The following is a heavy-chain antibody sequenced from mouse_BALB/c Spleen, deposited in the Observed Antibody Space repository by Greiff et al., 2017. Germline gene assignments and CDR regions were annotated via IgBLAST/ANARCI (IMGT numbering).Heavy chain of an antibody. J-gene: IGHJ4*01. Sequence: VKLVESGPGLVQPSQSLSITCTVSGFSLTSYGVHWVRQSPGKGLEWLGVIWSGGSTDYNAAFISRLSISKDNSKSQVFFKMNSLQANDTAIYYCARSRELNYAMDYWGQGTSVTVSS. CDR2: IWSGGST. CDR1: GFSLTSYG. V-gene: IGHV2-2*02. D-gene: IGHD6-1*01. CDR3: ARSRELNYAMDY.